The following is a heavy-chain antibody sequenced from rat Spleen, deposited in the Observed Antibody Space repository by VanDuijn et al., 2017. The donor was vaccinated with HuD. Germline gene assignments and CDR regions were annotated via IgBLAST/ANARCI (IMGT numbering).Heavy chain of an antibody. Sequence: EVQLVESDGGLVQPGRSLKLSCAASGFTFGDYYMAWVRQAPTKGLEWVATINYDGRSTFYRDSVKGRFTLSRDNAKSTLYLQMGSLRSEDTATYYCTTGERGFAYWGQGTLVTVSS. J-gene: IGHJ3*01. CDR2: INYDGRST. CDR1: GFTFGDYY. CDR3: TTGERGFAY. V-gene: IGHV5-7*01.